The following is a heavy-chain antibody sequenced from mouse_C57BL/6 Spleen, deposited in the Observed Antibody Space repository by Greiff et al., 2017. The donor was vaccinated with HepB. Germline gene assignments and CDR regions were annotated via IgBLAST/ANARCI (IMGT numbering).Heavy chain of an antibody. V-gene: IGHV5-4*03. Sequence: EVKLMESGGGLVKPGGSLKLSCAASGFTFSSCAMSWVRQTPEKRLEWVATISDGGSYTYYPDNVKGRFTISRDNAKNNLYLQMSHLKSEDTAMYYCARGGRTGKGCFDYWGQGTTLTVSS. J-gene: IGHJ2*01. CDR1: GFTFSSCA. CDR3: ARGGRTGKGCFDY. CDR2: ISDGGSYT. D-gene: IGHD4-1*01.